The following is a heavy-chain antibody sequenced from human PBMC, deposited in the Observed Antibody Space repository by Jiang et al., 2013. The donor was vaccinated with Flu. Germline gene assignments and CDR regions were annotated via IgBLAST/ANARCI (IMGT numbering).Heavy chain of an antibody. J-gene: IGHJ6*02. Sequence: EVKKPGASVKVSCKASGYIFTSYAISWVRQAPGQGLEWMGGIIPIFGTANYAQKFQGRVTITADESTSTAYMELSSLRSEDTAVYYCARVPGLLGAAYGMDVWGQGTTVTVSS. CDR1: GYIFTSYA. CDR3: ARVPGLLGAAYGMDV. D-gene: IGHD2-15*01. V-gene: IGHV1-69*13. CDR2: IIPIFGTA.